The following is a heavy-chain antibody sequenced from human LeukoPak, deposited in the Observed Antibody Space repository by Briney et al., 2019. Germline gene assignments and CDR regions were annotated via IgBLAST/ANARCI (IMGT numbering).Heavy chain of an antibody. Sequence: ASVKVSCKAPGYTFTTFGISWVRQAPGQGLEWMGWISPNNGNAYHAQKMQGRVTITTDTSTSAVYMDMRSLRSDDTAVYDCARDLGYCGGDCYHDTFDIWGQGTMVTVSS. CDR2: ISPNNGNA. V-gene: IGHV1-18*04. CDR1: GYTFTTFG. CDR3: ARDLGYCGGDCYHDTFDI. D-gene: IGHD2-21*02. J-gene: IGHJ3*02.